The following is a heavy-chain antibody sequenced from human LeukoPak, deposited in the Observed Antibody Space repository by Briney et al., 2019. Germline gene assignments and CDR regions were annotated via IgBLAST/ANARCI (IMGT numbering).Heavy chain of an antibody. CDR2: ISGSGGST. CDR1: GFTFSSYA. Sequence: PGGSLRVSCAASGFTFSSYAMSWVHQAPGKGREGVSAISGSGGSTYYADSVKGRFTISRDNSKNTLYLQMNSLRAEDTAVYYCAKDSGYYDSSGYDGEGDYWGQGTLVTVSS. CDR3: AKDSGYYDSSGYDGEGDY. D-gene: IGHD3-22*01. V-gene: IGHV3-23*01. J-gene: IGHJ4*02.